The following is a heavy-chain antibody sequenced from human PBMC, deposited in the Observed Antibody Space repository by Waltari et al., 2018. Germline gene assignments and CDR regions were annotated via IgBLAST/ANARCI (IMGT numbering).Heavy chain of an antibody. CDR3: ARDGTYYSLDY. CDR1: GSTFNSYA. CDR2: INAGNGNT. D-gene: IGHD3-10*01. J-gene: IGHJ4*02. Sequence: QVQLVQSGAEVKKPGASVMVSCKASGSTFNSYAMHWVRQAPGQRLEWMGWINAGNGNTKYSQEFQGRVTITRDTSASTAYMELSSLRSEDMAVYYCARDGTYYSLDYWGQGTLVTVSS. V-gene: IGHV1-3*03.